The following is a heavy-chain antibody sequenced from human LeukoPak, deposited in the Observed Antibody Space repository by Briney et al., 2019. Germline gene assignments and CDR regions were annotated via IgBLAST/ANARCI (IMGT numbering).Heavy chain of an antibody. J-gene: IGHJ4*02. D-gene: IGHD3-16*01. CDR2: INAGNGNT. CDR1: GYTFTSYA. Sequence: GASMKVSCKASGYTFTSYAMHWVRQAPGQRLEWMGWINAGNGNTKYSQEFQGRVTITRDTSASTAYMELSSLRSEDMAVYYCARDWGPIADYFDYWGQGTLVTVSS. V-gene: IGHV1-3*03. CDR3: ARDWGPIADYFDY.